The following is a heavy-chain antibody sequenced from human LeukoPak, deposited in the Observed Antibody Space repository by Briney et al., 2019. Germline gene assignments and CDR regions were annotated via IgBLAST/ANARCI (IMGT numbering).Heavy chain of an antibody. CDR3: ARGLSYNRYTGTYFPFDY. Sequence: PGGSLKLSCAASGLTFRSYWMSWVRQAPGKGLEWVANIKQDGSEKYYVDSVKGRFTISRDNAKNSLYLQMNSLRAEDTAVYFCARGLSYNRYTGTYFPFDYWGQGTLVTVSS. D-gene: IGHD1-26*01. V-gene: IGHV3-7*03. CDR2: IKQDGSEK. CDR1: GLTFRSYW. J-gene: IGHJ4*02.